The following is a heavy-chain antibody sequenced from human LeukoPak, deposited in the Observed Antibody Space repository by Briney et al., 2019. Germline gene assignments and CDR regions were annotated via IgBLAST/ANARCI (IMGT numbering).Heavy chain of an antibody. CDR2: IIPIFGTA. V-gene: IGHV1-69*13. D-gene: IGHD6-13*01. CDR3: ARTGAHSSSWYNWFDP. Sequence: ASVKVSCKASGGTFSSYAISWVRQAPGQGLEWMGGIIPIFGTANYAQKFQGRVTITADESTSTAYMELSSLRSGDTAVYYCARTGAHSSSWYNWFDPWGQGTLVTVSS. J-gene: IGHJ5*02. CDR1: GGTFSSYA.